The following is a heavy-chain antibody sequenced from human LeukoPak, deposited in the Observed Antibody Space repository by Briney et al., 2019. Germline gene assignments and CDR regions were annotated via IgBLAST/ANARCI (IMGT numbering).Heavy chain of an antibody. Sequence: ASVKVSCKASGFTFTNSAMQWVRQARGQRLEWIGWIVLGSGNANYAQRFQERVTITRDMSTSTAYMELSGLRSEDTAVYYCAREYYYDSSGYYKPWGQGTLVTVSS. CDR2: IVLGSGNA. D-gene: IGHD3-22*01. J-gene: IGHJ5*02. V-gene: IGHV1-58*02. CDR3: AREYYYDSSGYYKP. CDR1: GFTFTNSA.